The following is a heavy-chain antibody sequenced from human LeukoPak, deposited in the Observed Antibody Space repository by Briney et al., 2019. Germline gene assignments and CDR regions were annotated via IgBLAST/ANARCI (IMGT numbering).Heavy chain of an antibody. CDR1: GFTFSSYA. Sequence: PGGSLRLSCAASGFTFSSYAMSWVRQAPGKGLEWVSVIYSGGSTYYADSVKGRFTISRDNSKNTLYLQMNSLRAEDTAVYYCARGGTTFLDYWGQGTLVTVSS. V-gene: IGHV3-66*01. D-gene: IGHD4-17*01. CDR3: ARGGTTFLDY. J-gene: IGHJ4*02. CDR2: IYSGGST.